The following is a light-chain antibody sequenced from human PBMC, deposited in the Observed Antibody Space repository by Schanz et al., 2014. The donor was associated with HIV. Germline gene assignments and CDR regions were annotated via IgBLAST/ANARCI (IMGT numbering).Light chain of an antibody. J-gene: IGLJ2*01. CDR1: SSDIGAYNY. Sequence: QSALTQPASVAGSPGQPITISCTGTSSDIGAYNYVSWYQQHPGEAPKLLIYEVSKRPSGVSSRFSGSKSGNTASLTVSGLQAEDEADYYCNSYAGNDFLLFGGGTKLTVL. CDR3: NSYAGNDFLL. CDR2: EVS. V-gene: IGLV2-14*01.